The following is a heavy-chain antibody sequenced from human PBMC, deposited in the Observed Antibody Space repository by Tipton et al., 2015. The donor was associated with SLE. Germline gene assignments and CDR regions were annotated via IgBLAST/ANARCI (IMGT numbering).Heavy chain of an antibody. J-gene: IGHJ4*02. CDR2: INPSGGST. CDR1: GYTFTSYY. Sequence: QLVQSGAEVKKPGASVKVSCKASGYTFTSYYMHWVRQAPGQGLEWMGIINPSGGSTSYAQKFQGRVTMTRDTSTSTVYMELSSLRSEDTAVYYCARGVGAGAAKRGFYYFDYWGQGTLVTVSS. CDR3: ARGVGAGAAKRGFYYFDY. V-gene: IGHV1-46*01. D-gene: IGHD1-26*01.